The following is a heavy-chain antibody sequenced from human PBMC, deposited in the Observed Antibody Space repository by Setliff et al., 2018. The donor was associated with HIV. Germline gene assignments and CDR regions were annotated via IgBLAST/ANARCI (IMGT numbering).Heavy chain of an antibody. Sequence: PSETLSLTCTVSGGSISSSSYYWGWIRQPPGKGLEWIGSIYYSGSTYYNPSLKSRVTISVDTSKNQFSLKLSSVTAADTAVYYCMIAVAADAFDIWGQGTMGTVS. CDR1: GGSISSSSYY. J-gene: IGHJ3*02. D-gene: IGHD6-19*01. V-gene: IGHV4-39*01. CDR2: IYYSGST. CDR3: MIAVAADAFDI.